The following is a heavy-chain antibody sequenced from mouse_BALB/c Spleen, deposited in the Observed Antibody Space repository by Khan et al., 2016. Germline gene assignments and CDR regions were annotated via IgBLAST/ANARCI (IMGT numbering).Heavy chain of an antibody. CDR3: ARRGPIYYYGSSNGY. CDR2: NDPANGNS. CDR1: GFNIKDTY. Sequence: VQLQQSGAELMKPGASVKLSCTASGFNIKDTYMHWVKQRPEQGLEWIGRNDPANGNSKYDPKFQGKATIIVDKSSNTAYLQLSSLTSEDTAVYYCARRGPIYYYGSSNGYWGQGTTLTVSS. J-gene: IGHJ2*01. D-gene: IGHD1-1*01. V-gene: IGHV14-3*02.